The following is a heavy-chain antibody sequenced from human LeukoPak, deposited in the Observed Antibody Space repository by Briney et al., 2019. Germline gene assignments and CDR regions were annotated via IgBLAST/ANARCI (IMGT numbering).Heavy chain of an antibody. CDR2: IYSSGST. J-gene: IGHJ4*02. CDR3: ARVAQVHYHFDF. CDR1: GFTVSSNY. Sequence: GGSLRLSCAASGFTVSSNYMSWVRQAPGNGLEWVSVIYSSGSTYYGDSVKGRFTISRDNSKNTLYLQMNSLRAEDTAVYYCARVAQVHYHFDFWGQGTLVTVSS. D-gene: IGHD1-26*01. V-gene: IGHV3-66*01.